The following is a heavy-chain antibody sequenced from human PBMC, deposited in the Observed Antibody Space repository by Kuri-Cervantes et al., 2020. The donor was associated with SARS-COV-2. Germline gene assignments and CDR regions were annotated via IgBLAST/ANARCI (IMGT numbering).Heavy chain of an antibody. CDR2: IKEEGGER. CDR1: GFIFSDYA. J-gene: IGHJ4*02. CDR3: ARFVIGRAISTAGPGFFDY. D-gene: IGHD6-13*01. Sequence: GESLKISCEASGFIFSDYAIDWVRQAPGKGLEWVANIKEEGGERYYVDSVKGRFTISRDNAKNSLYLQMSNLRAEDTAVYYCARFVIGRAISTAGPGFFDYWGQGTLVTVSS. V-gene: IGHV3-7*03.